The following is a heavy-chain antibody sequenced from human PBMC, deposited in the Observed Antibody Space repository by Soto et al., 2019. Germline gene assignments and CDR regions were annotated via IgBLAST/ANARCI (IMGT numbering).Heavy chain of an antibody. J-gene: IGHJ4*02. CDR1: GFTFSSYG. CDR3: AKAGSTSGYDYYFDY. D-gene: IGHD5-12*01. V-gene: IGHV3-30*18. Sequence: GGSLRLSCAASGFTFSSYGMHWVRQAPGKGLEWVAVISYDGSNKYYADSVKGRFTISRDNSKNTLYLQMNSLRAEDTAVYYCAKAGSTSGYDYYFDYWGQGTLVTVSS. CDR2: ISYDGSNK.